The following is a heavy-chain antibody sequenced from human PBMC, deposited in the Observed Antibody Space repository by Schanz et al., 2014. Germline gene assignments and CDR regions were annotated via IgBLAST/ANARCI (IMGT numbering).Heavy chain of an antibody. J-gene: IGHJ4*02. Sequence: AQLVESGGGVAQPGRSLRLSCVASGFTFFGSFAMSWVRQAPGKGLEWVSGMSGSGSTADYADSVKGRFTISRDNSKNTLCLQMSSLRAEDTAVYYCARDGDFDYWGQGTLVTVSS. CDR3: ARDGDFDY. V-gene: IGHV3-23*04. CDR1: GFTFFGSFA. CDR2: MSGSGSTA.